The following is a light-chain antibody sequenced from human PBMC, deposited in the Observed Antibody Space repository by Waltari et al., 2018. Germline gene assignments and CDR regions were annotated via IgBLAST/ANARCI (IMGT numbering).Light chain of an antibody. CDR1: QSIAHH. V-gene: IGKV3-15*01. J-gene: IGKJ5*01. CDR3: QQYNRWPPIT. CDR2: EAS. Sequence: EVVMTQSPATLSLFPGERATLSCRASQSIAHHLAWYQQKPAHAPRLLIYEASTRATGISARFRGSGSGAEFTLTISSLQSEDSAVYYCQQYNRWPPITFGQGTRLEIK.